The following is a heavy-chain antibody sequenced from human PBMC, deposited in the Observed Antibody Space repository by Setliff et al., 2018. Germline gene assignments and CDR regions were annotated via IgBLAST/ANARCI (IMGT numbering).Heavy chain of an antibody. V-gene: IGHV4-59*12. CDR1: GVSITTFY. J-gene: IGHJ5*02. CDR2: ITYSGSA. D-gene: IGHD3-22*01. Sequence: PSETLSLTCNVSGVSITTFYWTWIRQPPGKGLEWIGFITYSGSANYHPSLKSRVTISLDTSKNQFPLKLSSVTAADTAVYYCARVDDVGSGYENWIDPWGRGTLVTVS. CDR3: ARVDDVGSGYENWIDP.